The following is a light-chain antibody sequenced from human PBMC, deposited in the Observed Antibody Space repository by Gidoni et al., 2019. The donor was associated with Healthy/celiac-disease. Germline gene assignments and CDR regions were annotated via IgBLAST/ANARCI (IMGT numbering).Light chain of an antibody. CDR1: QSVSSSY. J-gene: IGKJ3*01. CDR2: GAS. Sequence: ELVLTQSPDTRSLSPGDRAHLSCRASQSVSSSYLAWYQQKPGQAPRLLIYGASRRATGIPDRFSGSGSGTDFTLTISRLEPEDFAVYYCQQYGSSLRFTFGPGTKVDIK. V-gene: IGKV3-20*01. CDR3: QQYGSSLRFT.